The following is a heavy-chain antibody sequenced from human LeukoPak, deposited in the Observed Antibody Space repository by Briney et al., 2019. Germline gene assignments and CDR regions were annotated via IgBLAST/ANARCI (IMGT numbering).Heavy chain of an antibody. CDR3: ARRAAVAGPRSYSFDI. V-gene: IGHV1-18*01. D-gene: IGHD6-19*01. CDR2: ISVYNGNT. J-gene: IGHJ3*02. CDR1: GYTFTTYD. Sequence: ASVKVSCKASGYTFTTYDISWVRQAPGQGLEWMGWISVYNGNTNYAQKFHGRVTMTTETSTNTAYMELRSLRSDDTAVYYCARRAAVAGPRSYSFDIWGQGTMVTVSS.